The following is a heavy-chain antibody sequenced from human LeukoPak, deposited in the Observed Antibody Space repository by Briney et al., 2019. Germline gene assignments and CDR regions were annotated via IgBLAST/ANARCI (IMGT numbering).Heavy chain of an antibody. CDR3: ARSGSNYGSDAFDI. CDR2: VYYSGTT. CDR1: GGSIRSYY. V-gene: IGHV4-59*01. Sequence: SETLSLTCTVSGGSIRSYYWSWIRQPPGKGLEWIGYVYYSGTTNYNPSLKSRVTISVDMSKNQFSLKLSSVTAADTAVYYCARSGSNYGSDAFDIWGQGTTVTVSS. J-gene: IGHJ3*02. D-gene: IGHD3-10*01.